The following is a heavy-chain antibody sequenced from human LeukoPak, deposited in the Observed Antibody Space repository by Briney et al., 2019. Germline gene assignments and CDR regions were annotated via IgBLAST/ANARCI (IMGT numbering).Heavy chain of an antibody. CDR1: GGSISGYS. V-gene: IGHV4-4*07. Sequence: SPSETLSLTCTVSGGSISGYSWSWIRQPAGKGLEWIGRIYTSGSAIYNPSLKSRVTMSVDTSKNQFSLKLSSVTAADTAVYYCASHDYGDYVSHYYYYGMDVWGQGTTVTVSS. CDR2: IYTSGSA. J-gene: IGHJ6*02. CDR3: ASHDYGDYVSHYYYYGMDV. D-gene: IGHD4-17*01.